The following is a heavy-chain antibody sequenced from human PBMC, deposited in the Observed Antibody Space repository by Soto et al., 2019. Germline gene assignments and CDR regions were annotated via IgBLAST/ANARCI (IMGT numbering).Heavy chain of an antibody. CDR3: ARLRVGFGELLTY. CDR1: GYSFTSYW. V-gene: IGHV5-10-1*01. CDR2: IDPSDSYT. D-gene: IGHD3-10*01. J-gene: IGHJ4*02. Sequence: EVQLVQSGAEVKKPGEALRISCKRAGYSFTSYWISWVRQMPGKGLEWMGRIDPSDSYTNSSPSFHGHVTISADKSSSTADLQWSSLKASDTAMYYCARLRVGFGELLTYWGQGTLVTVSS.